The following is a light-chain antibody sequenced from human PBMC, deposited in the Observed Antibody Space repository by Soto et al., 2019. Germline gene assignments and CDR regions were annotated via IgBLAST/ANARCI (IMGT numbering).Light chain of an antibody. V-gene: IGLV1-47*01. Sequence: QSVLTQPPSASGTPGQRVTMSCSGSSSNIGSNYVYWYQQLPGTAPKLLIYRSNQRPSGVPDRFSGSKSGTSASLAITGLRSEDEAGYYCAAWDDSLSGRVFGGGTQLTVL. J-gene: IGLJ3*02. CDR3: AAWDDSLSGRV. CDR1: SSNIGSNY. CDR2: RSN.